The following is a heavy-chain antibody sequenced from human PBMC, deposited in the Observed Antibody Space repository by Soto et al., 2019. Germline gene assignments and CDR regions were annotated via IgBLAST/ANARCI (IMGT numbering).Heavy chain of an antibody. V-gene: IGHV3-21*01. CDR1: GFTFSSHS. CDR2: ISSSSGHI. Sequence: GGSLRLSCAASGFTFSSHSMNWVRQAPGKGLEWVSSISSSSGHIYYADSVKGRFTISRDNAKNSLYLQMNSLRAEDTAVYYCTRHWLATREFDYWGQGTLVTVSS. CDR3: TRHWLATREFDY. D-gene: IGHD1-26*01. J-gene: IGHJ4*02.